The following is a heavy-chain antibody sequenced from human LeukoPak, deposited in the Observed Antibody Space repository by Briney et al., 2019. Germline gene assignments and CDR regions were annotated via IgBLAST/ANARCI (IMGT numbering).Heavy chain of an antibody. V-gene: IGHV3-66*01. D-gene: IGHD7-27*01. CDR3: AREKSNWGYDS. J-gene: IGHJ5*01. CDR1: GFTVSSNY. Sequence: GRSLRLSCAASGFTVSSNYMSWVRQAPGKGLEWVSVIYSGGSTYYADSVKGRFTISRDNAKNSLYLQMNSLRAEDTAVYYCAREKSNWGYDSWGQGTLVTVSS. CDR2: IYSGGST.